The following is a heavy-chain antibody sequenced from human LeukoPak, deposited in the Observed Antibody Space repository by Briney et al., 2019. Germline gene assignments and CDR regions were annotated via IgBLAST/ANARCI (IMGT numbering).Heavy chain of an antibody. CDR1: GFNFSSYS. Sequence: GGSLRLSCAASGFNFSSYSMNWVRQAPGKGLEWVANIEQDGRKKYYVDSVKGRFTISRDNTKNSLYLQMNSLRADDTAVYYCARDLSAKDDYWGQGTLVTVSS. J-gene: IGHJ4*02. V-gene: IGHV3-7*01. CDR3: ARDLSAKDDY. CDR2: IEQDGRKK.